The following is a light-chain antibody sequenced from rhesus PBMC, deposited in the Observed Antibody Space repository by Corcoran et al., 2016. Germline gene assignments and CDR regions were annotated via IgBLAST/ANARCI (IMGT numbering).Light chain of an antibody. CDR2: EVR. CDR1: SNDVGGYDY. CDR3: SAYAGSNTHI. J-gene: IGLJ1*01. V-gene: IGLV2-23*01. Sequence: QAALTQPPSVSGSPGQSVTISCTGTSNDVGGYDYVSWYQQAPGTAPKLMIYEVRSRPPGVSDRFSGARSGNTASLTISGLQAEDEADYYRSAYAGSNTHIFGAGTRLTVL.